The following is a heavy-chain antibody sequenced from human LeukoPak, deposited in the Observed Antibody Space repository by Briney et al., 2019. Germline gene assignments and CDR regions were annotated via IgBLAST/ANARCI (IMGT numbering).Heavy chain of an antibody. J-gene: IGHJ3*02. V-gene: IGHV4-34*01. CDR2: INHSGST. CDR3: ARSTLYYYDSSGYSNDAFDI. CDR1: GGSFSGYY. D-gene: IGHD3-22*01. Sequence: SETLSLTCAVYGGSFSGYYWSWIRQPPGKGLEWIGEINHSGSTNYNPSLKSRVTISVDTSKNQFSLKLSSVTAADTAVYYCARSTLYYYDSSGYSNDAFDIWGQGTMVTVSS.